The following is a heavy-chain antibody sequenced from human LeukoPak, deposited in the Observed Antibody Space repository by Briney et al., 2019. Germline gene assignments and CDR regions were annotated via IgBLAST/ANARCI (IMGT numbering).Heavy chain of an antibody. D-gene: IGHD1-20*01. J-gene: IGHJ5*02. CDR3: ARGAHITSTAGGWFDP. CDR1: RYTFSDYY. CDR2: INPKSGGT. V-gene: IGHV1-2*02. Sequence: ASVKVSCKASRYTFSDYYVQWVRQAPGHGLEWMGWINPKSGGTINAQKFQGRVTVTRDTSINTAYMEFRSLRSDDTAVYYCARGAHITSTAGGWFDPWGQGTLVTISS.